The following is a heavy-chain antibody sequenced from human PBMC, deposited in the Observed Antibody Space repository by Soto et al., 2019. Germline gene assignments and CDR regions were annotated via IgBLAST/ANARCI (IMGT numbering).Heavy chain of an antibody. CDR2: IYHSGST. Sequence: SETLSLTCVVSGGSISSGGYSWSWIRQPPGKGLEWIGCIYHSGSTYYNPSLKSRVTISVDRSKNQFSLKLSSVTAADTAVYYCVRVPRPWGQGTLVSGSS. J-gene: IGHJ5*02. CDR1: GGSISSGGYS. V-gene: IGHV4-30-2*01. CDR3: VRVPRP.